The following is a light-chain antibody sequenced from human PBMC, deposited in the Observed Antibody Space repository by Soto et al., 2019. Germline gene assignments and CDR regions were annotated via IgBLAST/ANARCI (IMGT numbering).Light chain of an antibody. CDR3: QHYNSYSEA. CDR1: QTISSW. CDR2: KAS. V-gene: IGKV1-5*03. J-gene: IGKJ1*01. Sequence: DTQMTQSPSTLSASVGDRVTITCLASQTISSWLSWYQQKPGKAPKLLIYKASTLKSGVPSRFSGSGSGTEFTLTISSLQPDDFATYYCQHYNSYSEAFGQGTKVDIK.